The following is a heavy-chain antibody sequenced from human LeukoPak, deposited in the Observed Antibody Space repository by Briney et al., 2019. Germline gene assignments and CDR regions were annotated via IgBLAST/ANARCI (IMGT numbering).Heavy chain of an antibody. CDR1: EFTFSNYG. Sequence: PGRSLRLSCAASEFTFSNYGTHWVRQAPGKGLEWVAVISYDGTNKYYADSVKGRFTISRDNSNNTLYLQMNGLRAEDTAVYYCAKGYSGPHYWGQGTLVTVSS. D-gene: IGHD5-12*01. CDR3: AKGYSGPHY. V-gene: IGHV3-30*18. CDR2: ISYDGTNK. J-gene: IGHJ4*02.